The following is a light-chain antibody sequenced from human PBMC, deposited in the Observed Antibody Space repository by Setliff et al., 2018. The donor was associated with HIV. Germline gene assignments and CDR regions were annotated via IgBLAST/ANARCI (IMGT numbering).Light chain of an antibody. CDR1: SSDVGSYNL. CDR2: DVI. Sequence: QSVLTQPASVSGSPGQSITISCTGTSSDVGSYNLVSWYQQHPGKAPKLMISDVINRPSGVSHRFSGSKSGNTASLTISGLQAEDEADYYCSAFSDSTPPYVFGTGTKVTVL. J-gene: IGLJ1*01. CDR3: SAFSDSTPPYV. V-gene: IGLV2-14*02.